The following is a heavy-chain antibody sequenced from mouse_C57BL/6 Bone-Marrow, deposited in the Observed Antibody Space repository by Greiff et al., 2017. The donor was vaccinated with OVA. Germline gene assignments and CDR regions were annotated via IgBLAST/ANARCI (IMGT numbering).Heavy chain of an antibody. J-gene: IGHJ2*01. CDR1: GYTFTSYW. D-gene: IGHD4-1*01. Sequence: VQLQQPGAELVRPGSSVKLSCKASGYTFTSYWMDWVKQRPGQGLEWIGNIYPSDSATHYNQKFKDKATLHVDQSSSTSYMQLSSLTSEDSAVYYCARRLGHPYYFDYWGQGTTLTVSS. CDR3: ARRLGHPYYFDY. CDR2: IYPSDSAT. V-gene: IGHV1-61*01.